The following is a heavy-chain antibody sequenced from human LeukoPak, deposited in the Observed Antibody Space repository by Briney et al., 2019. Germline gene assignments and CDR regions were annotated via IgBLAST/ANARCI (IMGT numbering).Heavy chain of an antibody. CDR2: IIPIFGTA. D-gene: IGHD6-19*01. CDR3: ARAYSSNWYYFDY. Sequence: ASVKVSCKASGYTFTSYGISWVRQAPGQGLEWMGGIIPIFGTASYAQNFQGRVTITADESTNTAYMELSSLRSEDTAVYYCARAYSSNWYYFDYWGQGALVTVSS. CDR1: GYTFTSYG. J-gene: IGHJ4*02. V-gene: IGHV1-69*13.